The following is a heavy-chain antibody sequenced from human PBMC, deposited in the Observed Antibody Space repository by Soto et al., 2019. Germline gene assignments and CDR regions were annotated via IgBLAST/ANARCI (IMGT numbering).Heavy chain of an antibody. D-gene: IGHD2-2*01. Sequence: SETLSLTCTVSGGSISSYYWSWIRQPPGKGLEWIGYIYYSGSTNYNPSLKSRVTISVDTSKNQFSLKLSSVTAADTAVYYCARERYQLLDGYYYYYMDVWGKGTTVTVSS. J-gene: IGHJ6*03. CDR3: ARERYQLLDGYYYYYMDV. CDR1: GGSISSYY. CDR2: IYYSGST. V-gene: IGHV4-59*01.